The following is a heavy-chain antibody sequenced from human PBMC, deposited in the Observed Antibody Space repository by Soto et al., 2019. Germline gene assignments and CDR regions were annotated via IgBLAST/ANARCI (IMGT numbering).Heavy chain of an antibody. CDR3: ARDATAMGIIDY. CDR2: IYYSGST. V-gene: IGHV4-31*03. D-gene: IGHD5-18*01. J-gene: IGHJ4*02. Sequence: SETLSLTCTVSGVSISSGVYYWSWIRQHPGKGLEWIGYIYYSGSTYYNPSLKSRVTISVDTSKNQFSLKLSSVTAADTAVYYCARDATAMGIIDYWGQGTLVTVSS. CDR1: GVSISSGVYY.